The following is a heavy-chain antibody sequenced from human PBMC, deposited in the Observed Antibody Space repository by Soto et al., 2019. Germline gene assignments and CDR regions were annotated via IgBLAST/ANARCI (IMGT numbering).Heavy chain of an antibody. D-gene: IGHD4-17*01. V-gene: IGHV1-18*01. CDR1: GYTFTSYG. J-gene: IGHJ3*02. CDR2: ISAYNGNT. Sequence: QVQLVQSGAEVKKPGASVKVSCKASGYTFTSYGISWVRQAPGQGLEWMGWISAYNGNTNYAQKLQGRVTMTTDTSTSTAYMELRSLRSDDTAVYYCARDPGAVTDYGRGAFDIWGQGTMVTVSS. CDR3: ARDPGAVTDYGRGAFDI.